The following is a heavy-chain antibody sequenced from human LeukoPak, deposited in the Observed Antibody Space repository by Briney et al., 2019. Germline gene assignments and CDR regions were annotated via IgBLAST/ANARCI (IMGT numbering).Heavy chain of an antibody. D-gene: IGHD3-3*01. CDR2: IYYSGST. V-gene: IGHV4-39*01. Sequence: SETLSLTCTVSGGSISSSNDYWCWIRQPPGKGLEWIGSIYYSGSTQYNPSLKSRVTISVDTSKNQFSLNLSSVTAADTAVYYCVRNSTIFAVVIINGPFDIWGQGTMVTVSS. CDR3: VRNSTIFAVVIINGPFDI. CDR1: GGSISSSNDY. J-gene: IGHJ3*02.